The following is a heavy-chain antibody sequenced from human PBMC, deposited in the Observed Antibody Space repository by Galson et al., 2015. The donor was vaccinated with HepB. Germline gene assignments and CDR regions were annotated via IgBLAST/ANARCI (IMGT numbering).Heavy chain of an antibody. CDR2: IYYSGST. CDR1: GGSISSSSYY. Sequence: TLSLTCTVSGGSISSSSYYWGWIRQPPGKGLEWIGSIYYSGSTYYNPSLKSRVTISVDTSKNQFSLKLSSVTAADTAVYYCASSDVVVVAATYYYGMDVWGQGTTVTVSS. J-gene: IGHJ6*02. CDR3: ASSDVVVVAATYYYGMDV. V-gene: IGHV4-39*01. D-gene: IGHD2-15*01.